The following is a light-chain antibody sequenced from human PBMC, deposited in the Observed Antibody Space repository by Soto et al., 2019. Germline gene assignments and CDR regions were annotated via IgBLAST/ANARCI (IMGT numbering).Light chain of an antibody. CDR1: QSISTW. CDR3: QQYNTYWT. CDR2: DVS. J-gene: IGKJ1*01. V-gene: IGKV1-5*01. Sequence: DIQMTQSPSTLSASVGDRVTITCRASQSISTWLAWYQHKPAKAPKLLIYDVSNLESGVPSRFSGSASGTEFTLTISSLQPDDVATYFCQQYNTYWTFGQGTKVEVK.